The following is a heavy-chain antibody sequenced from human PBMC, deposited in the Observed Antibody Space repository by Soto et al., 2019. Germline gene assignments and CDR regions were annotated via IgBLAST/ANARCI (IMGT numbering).Heavy chain of an antibody. J-gene: IGHJ5*02. CDR2: ISSSGSTI. V-gene: IGHV3-11*04. D-gene: IGHD6-19*01. Sequence: NPGGSLRLSCAASGFTFSDYYMSWIRQAPGKGLEWVSYISSSGSTIYYADSVKGRFTISRDNAKNSLYLQMNSLRAGDTAVYYCARDMYSSDYFVKWFEPWGQGTLVTVSS. CDR3: ARDMYSSDYFVKWFEP. CDR1: GFTFSDYY.